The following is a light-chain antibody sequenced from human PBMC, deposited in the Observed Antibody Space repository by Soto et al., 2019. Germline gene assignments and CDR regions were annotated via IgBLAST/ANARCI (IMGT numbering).Light chain of an antibody. Sequence: QPVLTQSPSASASLGASVKLTCTLSSGHSNYAIAWHQQQSEKGPRYLMKLNSDGSHSKGDGIPDRFSGSSSGAERYLTISSLQSEDGADYYCQTWGSGIVVSGGGTKLTVL. V-gene: IGLV4-69*01. CDR1: SGHSNYA. CDR3: QTWGSGIVV. CDR2: LNSDGSH. J-gene: IGLJ2*01.